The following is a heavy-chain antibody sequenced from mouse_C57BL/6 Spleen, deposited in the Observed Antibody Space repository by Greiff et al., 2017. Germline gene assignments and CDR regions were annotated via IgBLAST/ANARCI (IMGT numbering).Heavy chain of an antibody. Sequence: VQLQESGAELVRPGASVTLSCKASGYTFTDYEMHWVKQTPVHGLEWIGAIDPETGGTAYNQKFKGKAILTADKSSSTAYMELRSLTSEDSAVYYCTRTAYPRYYFDYWGQGTTLTVSS. CDR1: GYTFTDYE. J-gene: IGHJ2*01. CDR3: TRTAYPRYYFDY. V-gene: IGHV1-15*01. CDR2: IDPETGGT. D-gene: IGHD2-14*01.